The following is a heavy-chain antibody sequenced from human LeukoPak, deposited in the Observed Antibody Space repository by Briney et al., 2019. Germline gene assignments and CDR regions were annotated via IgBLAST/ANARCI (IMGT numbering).Heavy chain of an antibody. J-gene: IGHJ4*02. D-gene: IGHD5-18*01. V-gene: IGHV3-74*01. CDR3: ARLAGYSYGYIAY. CDR2: INSDGCST. CDR1: GFTFSSYW. Sequence: GGSLRLSCAASGFTFSSYWMHWVRQAPGKGLVWISRINSDGCSTSYADSVKGRFTISRDNAKNTLYLQMNSLRAEDTAVYYCARLAGYSYGYIAYWGQGTLVTVSS.